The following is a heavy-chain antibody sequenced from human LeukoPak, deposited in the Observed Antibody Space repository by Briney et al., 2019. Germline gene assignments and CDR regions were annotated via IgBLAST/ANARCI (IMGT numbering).Heavy chain of an antibody. CDR2: IYYTGTT. V-gene: IGHV4-59*08. CDR1: GGSISSYY. Sequence: SETLSLTCNVSGGSISSYYWSWIRQPPGKGLEWIGYIYYTGTTKYNPSLKSRVTISVDTSKNQFSLNLSSVTAADTAVYYYARHAVTHYYFDYWGQGNLVTVSS. J-gene: IGHJ4*02. CDR3: ARHAVTHYYFDY. D-gene: IGHD4-23*01.